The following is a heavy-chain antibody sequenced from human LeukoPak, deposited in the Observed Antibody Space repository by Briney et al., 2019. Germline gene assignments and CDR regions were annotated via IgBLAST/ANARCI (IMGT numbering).Heavy chain of an antibody. CDR3: ARDFDTSGYTFDY. D-gene: IGHD3-22*01. CDR1: GFTFTDVW. V-gene: IGHV3-48*02. CDR2: ISGSSRVI. Sequence: GGSLRLSCTASGFTFTDVWMSWVRQAPGKGLEWVSYISGSSRVIYYADSVKGRFIISRDNAKNSLYLQMNSLRDEDTAVYYCARDFDTSGYTFDYWGQGTLVTVSS. J-gene: IGHJ4*02.